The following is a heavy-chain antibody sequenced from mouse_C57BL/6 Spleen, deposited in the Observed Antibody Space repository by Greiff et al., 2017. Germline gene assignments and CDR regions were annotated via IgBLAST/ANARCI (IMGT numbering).Heavy chain of an antibody. CDR2: ISNGGGST. J-gene: IGHJ4*01. D-gene: IGHD1-1*01. CDR3: ASSTVVDDYAMDY. Sequence: EVNVVESGGGLVQPGGSLKLSCAASGFTFSDYYMYWVRQTPEKRLEWVAYISNGGGSTYYPDTVKGRFTISRDNAKNTLYLQMSRLKSEDTAMYYCASSTVVDDYAMDYWGQGTSVTVSS. CDR1: GFTFSDYY. V-gene: IGHV5-12*01.